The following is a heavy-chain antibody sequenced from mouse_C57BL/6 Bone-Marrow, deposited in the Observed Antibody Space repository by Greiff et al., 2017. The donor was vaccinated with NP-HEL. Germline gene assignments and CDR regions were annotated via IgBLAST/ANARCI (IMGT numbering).Heavy chain of an antibody. Sequence: EVQLQQSGAELVRPGASVKLSCTASGFNFTDDYMHWVKQRPEQGLEWIGWIVPENGDTEYASQFQGKATITAATSSNTAYLQLSSLTSEDAAVYYCTPCGYDGYWGQGTTLTVTS. J-gene: IGHJ2*01. CDR2: IVPENGDT. D-gene: IGHD2-14*01. V-gene: IGHV14-4*01. CDR1: GFNFTDDY. CDR3: TPCGYDGY.